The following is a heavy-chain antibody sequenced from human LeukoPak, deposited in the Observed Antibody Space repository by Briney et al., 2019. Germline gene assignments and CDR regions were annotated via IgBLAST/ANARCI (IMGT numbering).Heavy chain of an antibody. CDR3: APSIAVAGTVTYFDF. Sequence: GESLKISCKGSGYSFTSYWIAWVRQMPGKGLEWVGVVYPGDSQTIYSPSFQGQVTISADKSISTVYLQWTSLKASDTAMYYCAPSIAVAGTVTYFDFWGQGTLVTVSS. CDR2: VYPGDSQT. J-gene: IGHJ4*02. D-gene: IGHD6-19*01. V-gene: IGHV5-51*01. CDR1: GYSFTSYW.